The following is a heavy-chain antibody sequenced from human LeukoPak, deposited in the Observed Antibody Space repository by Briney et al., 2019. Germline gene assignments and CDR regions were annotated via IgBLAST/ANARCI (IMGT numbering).Heavy chain of an antibody. CDR1: GFIFSSFE. CDR3: ARTHQYRFDP. Sequence: GGSLRLSCAASGFIFSSFEMNWVRQAPGKGLEWISHISSSGRRIYYADSVKGRFTISRDNSKNTLYLQMNSLRAEDTAVYYCARTHQYRFDPWGQGTLVTVSS. CDR2: ISSSGRRI. D-gene: IGHD3-16*02. J-gene: IGHJ5*02. V-gene: IGHV3-48*03.